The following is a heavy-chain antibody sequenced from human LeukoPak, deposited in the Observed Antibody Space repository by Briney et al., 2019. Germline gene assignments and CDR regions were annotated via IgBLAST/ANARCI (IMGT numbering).Heavy chain of an antibody. J-gene: IGHJ5*02. CDR1: GGSISSGSYY. V-gene: IGHV4-61*02. CDR2: IYTSGST. CDR3: ARDPYGSRGWFDP. Sequence: SETLSLTCTVSGGSISSGSYYWSWIRQPAGKGLEWIGRIYTSGSTNYNPSLKSRVTISVDTSKNQFSLKLSSVTAADTAVYYCARDPYGSRGWFDPWGQGTLVTVSS. D-gene: IGHD4-17*01.